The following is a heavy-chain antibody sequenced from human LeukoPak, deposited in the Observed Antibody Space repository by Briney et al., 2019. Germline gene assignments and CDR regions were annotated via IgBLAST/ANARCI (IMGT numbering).Heavy chain of an antibody. V-gene: IGHV4-61*02. D-gene: IGHD1-7*01. CDR3: ARASTGTTYGAFDI. CDR1: GGSISSGSYY. Sequence: SETLSLTCTVSGGSISSGSYYWSWIRQPAGKGLEWIGRIYTSGSTNYNPSLKSRVTISVDTSKNQFSLKLSSVTAADTAVYYCARASTGTTYGAFDIWGQGTMVTVSS. J-gene: IGHJ3*02. CDR2: IYTSGST.